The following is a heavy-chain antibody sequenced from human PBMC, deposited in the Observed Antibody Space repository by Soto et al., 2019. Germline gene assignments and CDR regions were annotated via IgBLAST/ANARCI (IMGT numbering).Heavy chain of an antibody. CDR3: ARRVLDSSSATYYYYYGMDV. J-gene: IGHJ6*02. CDR2: IDPSDSYT. V-gene: IGHV5-10-1*01. CDR1: GYSFTRYW. Sequence: EQSLTISFHASGYSFTRYWISWVRQMPGTGLEWRGRIDPSDSYTNYSPSFQGHVTISADKSISTAYLQWSSLKASDTAMYYCARRVLDSSSATYYYYYGMDVWGQGTTV. D-gene: IGHD6-6*01.